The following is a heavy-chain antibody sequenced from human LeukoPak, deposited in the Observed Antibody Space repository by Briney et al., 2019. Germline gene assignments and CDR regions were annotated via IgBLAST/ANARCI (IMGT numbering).Heavy chain of an antibody. Sequence: SQTLSLTCTVSGGSISSSSYYWGWIRQPPGKGLEWIGSIYYSGSTYYNPSLKSRVTISVDTSKNQFSLKLSSVTAADTAVYYCARHQLIVVVPAATNWFDPWGQGTLVTVSS. CDR2: IYYSGST. J-gene: IGHJ5*02. D-gene: IGHD2-2*01. CDR3: ARHQLIVVVPAATNWFDP. CDR1: GGSISSSSYY. V-gene: IGHV4-39*01.